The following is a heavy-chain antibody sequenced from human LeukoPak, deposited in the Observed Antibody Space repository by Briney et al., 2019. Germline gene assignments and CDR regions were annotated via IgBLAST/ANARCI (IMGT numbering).Heavy chain of an antibody. CDR1: GFSFSSHA. CDR3: AKGGSSSWDYFDY. J-gene: IGHJ4*02. CDR2: IVSTSSLM. D-gene: IGHD6-13*01. V-gene: IGHV3-23*01. Sequence: PGGSLRLSCAASGFSFSSHAMNWVRQAPGKGLEWVSSIVSTSSLMSYADSVKGRFTISRDTSKNTLHLQMNSLRAEDTAVYYCAKGGSSSWDYFDYWGQGTRVTVSS.